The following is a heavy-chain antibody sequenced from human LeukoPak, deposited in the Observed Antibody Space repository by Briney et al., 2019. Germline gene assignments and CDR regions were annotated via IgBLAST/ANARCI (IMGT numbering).Heavy chain of an antibody. Sequence: GASVKVSCRASGYTFTSYYMHWVRQAPGQGLEWMGIINPSGGSTSYAQKFQGRITMTRDTSTSTVYMELSSLRSEDTAVYYCARGYGDYYYYMDVWGKGTTVTVSS. CDR2: INPSGGST. CDR1: GYTFTSYY. V-gene: IGHV1-46*01. D-gene: IGHD4-17*01. CDR3: ARGYGDYYYYMDV. J-gene: IGHJ6*03.